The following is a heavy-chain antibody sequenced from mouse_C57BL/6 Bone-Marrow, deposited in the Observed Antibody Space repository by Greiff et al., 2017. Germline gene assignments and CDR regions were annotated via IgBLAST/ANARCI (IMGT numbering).Heavy chain of an antibody. J-gene: IGHJ2*01. V-gene: IGHV1-5*01. CDR2: IYPGNSDT. Sequence: EVQLQQSGTVLARPGASVKMSCKTSGYTFTSYWMHWVKQRPGQGLEWIGAIYPGNSDTSYNQKFKGKAKLTAVTSASTAYMKLSSLTNEDSAVYYCTRSDGYYVPFVDYWGQGTTLTVSS. CDR3: TRSDGYYVPFVDY. CDR1: GYTFTSYW. D-gene: IGHD2-3*01.